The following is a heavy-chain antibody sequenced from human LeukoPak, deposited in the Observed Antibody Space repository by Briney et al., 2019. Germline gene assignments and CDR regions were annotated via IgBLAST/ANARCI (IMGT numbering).Heavy chain of an antibody. D-gene: IGHD3-22*01. V-gene: IGHV4-39*07. CDR2: IYYSGST. CDR3: ARRGYYYDSSGVLDY. J-gene: IGHJ4*02. Sequence: PSETLSLTCTVSGGSLSSSSYYWGWIRQPPGKGLEWIGSIYYSGSTYYNPSHKSPVTISVHTSNNHPSLKLRSVSAADTAVYYCARRGYYYDSSGVLDYWGQGTLVTVSS. CDR1: GGSLSSSSYY.